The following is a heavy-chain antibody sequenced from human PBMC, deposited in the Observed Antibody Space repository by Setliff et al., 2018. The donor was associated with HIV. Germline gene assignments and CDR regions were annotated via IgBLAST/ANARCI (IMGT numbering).Heavy chain of an antibody. V-gene: IGHV1-18*01. CDR3: ARFAVAGTKWSDP. J-gene: IGHJ5*02. Sequence: ASVKVSCKASGYTFTSYGINWVRQAPGQGLEWMGWISAYNGKVGYAQQLQGRVTLTIDTSTSTAYMELRSLRSDDTAVYYCARFAVAGTKWSDPWGQGTLVTVSS. D-gene: IGHD6-19*01. CDR1: GYTFTSYG. CDR2: ISAYNGKV.